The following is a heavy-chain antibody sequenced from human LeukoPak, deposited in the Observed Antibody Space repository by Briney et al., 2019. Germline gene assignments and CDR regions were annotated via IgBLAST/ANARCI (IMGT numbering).Heavy chain of an antibody. CDR2: INPSSGST. J-gene: IGHJ4*02. V-gene: IGHV1-46*01. CDR1: GYTFTSYY. CDR3: ARYLHYFDY. Sequence: ASVKVSCKASGYTFTSYYMHWVRPAPGQGLEWMVIINPSSGSTSYEQKFQARVTMTRYMSTSTVYMELSSLRSEDTAVYYCARYLHYFDYWGQGTLVTVSS. D-gene: IGHD1-1*01.